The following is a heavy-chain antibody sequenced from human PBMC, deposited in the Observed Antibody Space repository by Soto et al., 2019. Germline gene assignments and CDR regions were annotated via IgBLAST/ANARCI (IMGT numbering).Heavy chain of an antibody. Sequence: GGSLRLSCAASGFTFSSYSMNWVRQAPGKGLEWVSYISSSSSTIYYADSVKGRFTISRDNAKNSLYLQMNSLRAEDTAVYYCARVWDPTIFGVVPQRDAFDIWGQGTMVTVSS. V-gene: IGHV3-48*01. D-gene: IGHD3-3*01. CDR2: ISSSSSTI. CDR3: ARVWDPTIFGVVPQRDAFDI. CDR1: GFTFSSYS. J-gene: IGHJ3*02.